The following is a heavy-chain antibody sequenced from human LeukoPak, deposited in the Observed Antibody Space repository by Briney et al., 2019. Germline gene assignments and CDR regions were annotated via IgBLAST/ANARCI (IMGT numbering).Heavy chain of an antibody. CDR3: AKDRVRYYDSSGYKPPTFDY. J-gene: IGHJ4*02. Sequence: PGGSLRLSCAALGFTFSSYGMSWVRQAPGKGLEWVSAISGSGGSTYYADSVKGRFTISRDNSKNTLYLQMNSLRAEDTAVYYCAKDRVRYYDSSGYKPPTFDYWGQGTLVTVSS. D-gene: IGHD3-22*01. CDR1: GFTFSSYG. V-gene: IGHV3-23*01. CDR2: ISGSGGST.